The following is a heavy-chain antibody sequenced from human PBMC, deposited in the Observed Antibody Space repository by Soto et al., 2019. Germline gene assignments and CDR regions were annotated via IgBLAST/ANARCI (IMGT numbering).Heavy chain of an antibody. V-gene: IGHV3-23*01. Sequence: GGSLRLSCAASGFTFSSYAMHWVRQAPGKGLEWVAGISGSGGSTYYADSVKGRFTISRDNSKNTLYLQMNSLRAEDTAVYYCAKDRSGWINAFDIWGQGTMVTVSS. CDR2: ISGSGGST. D-gene: IGHD6-19*01. J-gene: IGHJ3*02. CDR3: AKDRSGWINAFDI. CDR1: GFTFSSYA.